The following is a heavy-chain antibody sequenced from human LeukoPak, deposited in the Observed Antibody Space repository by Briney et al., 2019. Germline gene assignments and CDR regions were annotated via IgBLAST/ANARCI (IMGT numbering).Heavy chain of an antibody. V-gene: IGHV1-2*02. CDR3: ARDASSGYSGCDI. D-gene: IGHD3-22*01. J-gene: IGHJ3*02. CDR1: GYTFTGYY. Sequence: VKVSCKASGYTFTGYYMHWVRQAPGQGLEWMGWVNPNSGGTNYAQKLQGRVTMTTDTSTSTAYMELRSLRSDDTAVYYCARDASSGYSGCDIWGQGTMVTVSS. CDR2: VNPNSGGT.